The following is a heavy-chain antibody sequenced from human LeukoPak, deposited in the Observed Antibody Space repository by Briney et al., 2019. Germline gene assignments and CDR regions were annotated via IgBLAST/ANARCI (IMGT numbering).Heavy chain of an antibody. Sequence: SETLSLTCTVSGGSISSGSYYRSWIRQPAGKGLEWIGRIYTSGSTNYNPSLKSRVTISVDTSKNQFSLKLSSVTAADTAVYYCARGRGCSSTSCYRPNYYYYYMDVWGKGTTVTVSS. V-gene: IGHV4-61*02. CDR1: GGSISSGSYY. CDR3: ARGRGCSSTSCYRPNYYYYYMDV. CDR2: IYTSGST. J-gene: IGHJ6*03. D-gene: IGHD2-2*01.